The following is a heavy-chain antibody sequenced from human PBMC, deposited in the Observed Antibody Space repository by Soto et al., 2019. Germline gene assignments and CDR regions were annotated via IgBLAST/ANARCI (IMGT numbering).Heavy chain of an antibody. D-gene: IGHD5-12*01. CDR3: AHSKAIVAIWAY. Sequence: QITLKESGPTLVKPTQTLTLTCTFSGFSLSTSGVGVGWIRQPPGKALEWLALIYWNDDKRYSPSLKSRLTITKDTSKNQVVLTMTTMDPVDTATYYCAHSKAIVAIWAYWGQGTLVTVSS. J-gene: IGHJ4*02. CDR1: GFSLSTSGVG. V-gene: IGHV2-5*01. CDR2: IYWNDDK.